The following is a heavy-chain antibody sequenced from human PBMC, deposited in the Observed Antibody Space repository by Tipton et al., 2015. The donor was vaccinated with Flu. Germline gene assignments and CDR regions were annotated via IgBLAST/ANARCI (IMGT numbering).Heavy chain of an antibody. CDR1: GYSISNGYY. Sequence: TLSLTCAVSGYSISNGYYWGWIRQPPGKGLEWIGSIYHSGSTYYNPSLKSRVTISVDTSKNQFSLKLSSVTAADTAVYYCARHGYYDILTGYYSWFDPWGQGTLVTVSS. CDR2: IYHSGST. V-gene: IGHV4-38-2*01. CDR3: ARHGYYDILTGYYSWFDP. D-gene: IGHD3-9*01. J-gene: IGHJ5*02.